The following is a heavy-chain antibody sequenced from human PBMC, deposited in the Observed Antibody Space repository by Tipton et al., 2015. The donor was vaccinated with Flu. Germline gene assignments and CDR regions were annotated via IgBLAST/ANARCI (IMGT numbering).Heavy chain of an antibody. CDR2: ISAYNGYT. V-gene: IGHV1-18*04. Sequence: QSGPEVKEPGASVKVSCKASGYTFARYGITWVRQAPGQGLEWMGWISAYNGYTNYAQKLRDRVTLTTDTSTSTAYMELRSLRSDDTAVYYCARDGRTGLTDFDYWGQGTLVTVSS. D-gene: IGHD1-1*01. CDR1: GYTFARYG. CDR3: ARDGRTGLTDFDY. J-gene: IGHJ4*02.